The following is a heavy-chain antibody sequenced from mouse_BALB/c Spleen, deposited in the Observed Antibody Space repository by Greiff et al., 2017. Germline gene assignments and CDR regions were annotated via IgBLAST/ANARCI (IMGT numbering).Heavy chain of an antibody. D-gene: IGHD2-4*01. CDR1: GYTFTSYW. J-gene: IGHJ3*01. Sequence: QVQLQQPGAELVKPGASVKLSCKASGYTFTSYWMHWVKQRPGQGLEWIGEINPSNGRTNYNEKFKSKATLTVDKSSSTAYMQLSSLTSEDSAVYYCARSRTMITEDWFAYWGQGTLVTVSA. V-gene: IGHV1S81*02. CDR2: INPSNGRT. CDR3: ARSRTMITEDWFAY.